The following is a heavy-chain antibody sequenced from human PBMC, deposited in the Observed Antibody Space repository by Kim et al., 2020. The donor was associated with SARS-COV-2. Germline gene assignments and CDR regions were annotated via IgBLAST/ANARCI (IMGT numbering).Heavy chain of an antibody. CDR1: GYTFTDYF. V-gene: IGHV1-2*02. D-gene: IGHD2-15*01. CDR2: INPNTGYA. J-gene: IGHJ3*02. CDR3: XXGREIVREATSNXPXAAFDX. Sequence: ASVKVSCKASGYTFTDYFMHWVRQAPGQGLEWMGWINPNTGYANYAQKFXGRVTLTRXXXXSTAYMDLSRLRSDDTAVXXXXXGREIVREATSNXPXAAFDXXXQGTXXXVXS.